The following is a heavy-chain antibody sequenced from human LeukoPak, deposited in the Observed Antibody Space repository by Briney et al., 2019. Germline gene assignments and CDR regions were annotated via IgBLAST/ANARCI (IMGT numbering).Heavy chain of an antibody. J-gene: IGHJ5*02. CDR1: GGSISSYY. Sequence: PAETLSLTCTVSGGSISSYYWSWIRQPAGTALEWIGRIYSSGTITYNPSLKSRVTMSVDTSKNQFSLKLSSVTAADTAVYYCARDSGTTGEVKFDPWGQGTLVTVSS. D-gene: IGHD3-10*01. CDR2: IYSSGTI. CDR3: ARDSGTTGEVKFDP. V-gene: IGHV4-4*07.